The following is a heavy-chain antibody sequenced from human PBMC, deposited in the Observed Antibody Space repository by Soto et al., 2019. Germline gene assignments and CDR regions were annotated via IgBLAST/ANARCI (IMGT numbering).Heavy chain of an antibody. J-gene: IGHJ4*02. Sequence: TLSLTCSVSGDSISNLDYFWAWIRQPPGKALEWLARIDWDDDKYYSTSLKTRLTISKDTSKNQVVLTMTNMDPVDTATYYCARIIPRYCSGGTCYSLYYFDYWGQGTLVTVSS. CDR2: IDWDDDK. V-gene: IGHV2-70*11. D-gene: IGHD2-15*01. CDR1: GDSISNLDY. CDR3: ARIIPRYCSGGTCYSLYYFDY.